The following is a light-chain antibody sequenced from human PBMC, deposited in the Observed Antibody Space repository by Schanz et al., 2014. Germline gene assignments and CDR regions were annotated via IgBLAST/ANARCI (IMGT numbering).Light chain of an antibody. Sequence: DIQMTQSPSTLSASVGDRVTLTCRASESISSWLAWYQQKPGKAPKLLIYKASSLQSGVPSRFSGSGSGTEFTLTISSLQPDDSATYHCQQYLTYPLTFGGGTKVEIK. J-gene: IGKJ4*01. V-gene: IGKV1-5*03. CDR2: KAS. CDR1: ESISSW. CDR3: QQYLTYPLT.